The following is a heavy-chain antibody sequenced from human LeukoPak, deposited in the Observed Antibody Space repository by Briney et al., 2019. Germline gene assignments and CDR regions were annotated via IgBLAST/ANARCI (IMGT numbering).Heavy chain of an antibody. CDR3: ARVRVSSGYYIDY. CDR1: GFAFSSSW. CDR2: INNDGSTT. V-gene: IGHV3-74*01. Sequence: GGSLRLSCAASGFAFSSSWMHWVRQAPGKGLVWVSRINNDGSTTTYADSVKGRFTMSRDNAKNTLYLQMNSLRAEDTAVYYCARVRVSSGYYIDYWGQGTLVTVSS. J-gene: IGHJ4*02. D-gene: IGHD3-22*01.